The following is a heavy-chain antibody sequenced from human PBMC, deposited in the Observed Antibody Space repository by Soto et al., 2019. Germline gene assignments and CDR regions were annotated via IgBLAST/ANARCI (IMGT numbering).Heavy chain of an antibody. Sequence: QVQLQQWGAGLLKPSETLSLTCAVYGGSFSGYYWSWIRQPPGKGLEWNGEINQSGSTNYNPSLKSRVMISVDRSKYQFSLKLSSVNAADTAVYYCRRTYGSSSSPFDYWGQGPLVTVSS. CDR3: RRTYGSSSSPFDY. V-gene: IGHV4-34*01. D-gene: IGHD6-6*01. J-gene: IGHJ4*02. CDR1: GGSFSGYY. CDR2: INQSGST.